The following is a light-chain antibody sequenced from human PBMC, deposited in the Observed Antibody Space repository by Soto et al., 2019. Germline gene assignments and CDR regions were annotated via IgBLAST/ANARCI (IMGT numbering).Light chain of an antibody. CDR3: QQYGSSPIT. V-gene: IGKV3-20*01. CDR1: QSVSSSY. Sequence: EIVFTQSPGTLSLSPGERATLSCRASQSVSSSYLAWYQQKPGQAPRLLIYGASSRATGIPDRFSGSGSGTDFTLTISILEPEDFAVYYSQQYGSSPITFGQVTRLE. CDR2: GAS. J-gene: IGKJ5*01.